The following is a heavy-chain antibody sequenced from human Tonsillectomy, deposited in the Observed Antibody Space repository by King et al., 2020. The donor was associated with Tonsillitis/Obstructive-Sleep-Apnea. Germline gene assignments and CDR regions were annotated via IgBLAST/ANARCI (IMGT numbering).Heavy chain of an antibody. V-gene: IGHV1-18*01. Sequence: QVQLVESGAEVKKPGASVKVSCKASGYTFTSYGISWVRQAPGQGLEWMGWISAYNGDTNYAQKLQGRVTMTTDTSTSTAYMELRSLRSDDTAVYYCARDSMSHYFDSSTYYTFDYWGQGTLVTVSS. CDR3: ARDSMSHYFDSSTYYTFDY. CDR2: ISAYNGDT. J-gene: IGHJ4*02. D-gene: IGHD3-22*01. CDR1: GYTFTSYG.